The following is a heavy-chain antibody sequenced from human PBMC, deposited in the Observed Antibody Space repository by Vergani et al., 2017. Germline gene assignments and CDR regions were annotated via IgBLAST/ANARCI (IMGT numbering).Heavy chain of an antibody. Sequence: EVQLVESGGGLVQPGRSLTLSCAASGFPFEDYAMHWVRQAPGTGLEWVSGMSWNSGTIGYADSVKGRFTISRDNAKKSLYLQMNSLRAEDTALYYCGKALASSLYNYYGMDVWGQGTTVTVSS. D-gene: IGHD5/OR15-5a*01. CDR3: GKALASSLYNYYGMDV. CDR1: GFPFEDYA. CDR2: MSWNSGTI. V-gene: IGHV3-9*01. J-gene: IGHJ6*02.